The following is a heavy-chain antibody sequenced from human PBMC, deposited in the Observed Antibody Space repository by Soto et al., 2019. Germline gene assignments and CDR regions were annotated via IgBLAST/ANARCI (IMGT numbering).Heavy chain of an antibody. Sequence: QVQLVQSGAEVKKPGASVKVSCKASGYTFTSYGISWVRQAPGQGLEWMGWISAYNGNTNYAQKLQGRVTMTTDTSTSTAXMELRSLRSDDTAXYYCARDQFDSYGPKGGLDYWGQGTLVTVSS. CDR2: ISAYNGNT. V-gene: IGHV1-18*01. D-gene: IGHD5-18*01. CDR3: ARDQFDSYGPKGGLDY. CDR1: GYTFTSYG. J-gene: IGHJ4*02.